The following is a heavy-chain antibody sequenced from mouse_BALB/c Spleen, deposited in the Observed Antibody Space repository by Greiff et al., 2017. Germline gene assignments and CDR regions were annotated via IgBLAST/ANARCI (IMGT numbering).Heavy chain of an antibody. Sequence: EVMLVESGGGLVKPGGSLNLSCAASGFTFSSYAMSWVRQTPEKRLECVATISSGGSYTYYPDSVKGRFTISRDNAKNTLYLQMGSLRSEDTAMYYCERQGSSPAMDYWGQGTSVTVSS. CDR1: GFTFSSYA. V-gene: IGHV5-9-3*01. D-gene: IGHD1-1*01. CDR2: ISSGGSYT. CDR3: ERQGSSPAMDY. J-gene: IGHJ4*01.